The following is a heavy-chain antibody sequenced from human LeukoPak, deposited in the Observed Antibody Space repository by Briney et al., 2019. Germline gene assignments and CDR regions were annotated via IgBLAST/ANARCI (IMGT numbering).Heavy chain of an antibody. J-gene: IGHJ5*02. CDR2: INSDGRST. D-gene: IGHD1-26*01. Sequence: TGGSLRLSCAASGFIFSNYWMHWVRQAPGKGLVWVSRINSDGRSTNYADSVMGRFSISRDYAKNTVYLQMNGLRAEDTAVYYCAITIVGATDWFDPWGQGTLVTVSS. V-gene: IGHV3-74*01. CDR1: GFIFSNYW. CDR3: AITIVGATDWFDP.